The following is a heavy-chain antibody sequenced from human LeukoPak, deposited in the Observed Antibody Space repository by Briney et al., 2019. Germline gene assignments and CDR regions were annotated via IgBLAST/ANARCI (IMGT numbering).Heavy chain of an antibody. CDR1: GFTFSSYG. J-gene: IGHJ4*02. CDR3: AKGPPADDAVDQGNFDY. V-gene: IGHV3-33*06. CDR2: IWYDGSNK. D-gene: IGHD6-19*01. Sequence: PERSLRLSCAASGFTFSSYGKYWVRQAPGKGLEWLAVIWYDGSNKYYADSVKGRFTISRDNSKNTLYLQMNSLRVEDTAVYYCAKGPPADDAVDQGNFDYWGQGTLVTVSS.